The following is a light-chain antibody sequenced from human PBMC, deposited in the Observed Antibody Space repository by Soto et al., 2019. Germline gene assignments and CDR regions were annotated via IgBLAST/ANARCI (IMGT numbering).Light chain of an antibody. CDR1: QSVLYSSNNKNY. J-gene: IGKJ5*01. Sequence: DIVMTQSPDPLAVSLGERATINCKSSQSVLYSSNNKNYLAWYQQKPGQPPKLPIYWASTRESWVPDRFSGSGSGTDFTLTISSLQAEDVAVYYCQQYYSTPITFGHGTRLEIK. V-gene: IGKV4-1*01. CDR3: QQYYSTPIT. CDR2: WAS.